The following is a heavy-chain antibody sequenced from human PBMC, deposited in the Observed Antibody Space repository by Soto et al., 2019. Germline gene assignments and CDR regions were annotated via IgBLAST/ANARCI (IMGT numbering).Heavy chain of an antibody. CDR1: SGSISSSNW. D-gene: IGHD6-13*01. Sequence: QVQLQESGPGLVKPSGTLSLTCAVSSGSISSSNWWSWVRQPPAKGLEWIGEIYHSGSTNYNPSLKSRVTISVDKSKNQCSLKLSSVTAADTAVYYCARGGNSYYYYYYMDVWGKGTTVTVSS. CDR3: ARGGNSYYYYYYMDV. CDR2: IYHSGST. J-gene: IGHJ6*03. V-gene: IGHV4-4*02.